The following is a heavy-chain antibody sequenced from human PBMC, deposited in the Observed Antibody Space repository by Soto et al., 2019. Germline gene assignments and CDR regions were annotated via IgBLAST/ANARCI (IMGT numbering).Heavy chain of an antibody. D-gene: IGHD4-17*01. CDR3: VKGGYGDLWYFDL. CDR1: GFRFDDYA. CDR2: ISWNSGSI. Sequence: EVQLVESGGVLVQPVRSLRLSCAASGFRFDDYAMHWVRQAPGKGLEWVSGISWNSGSIVYADSVKGRFTISRDNAKNSLFLQMNSLSAEDTALYYCVKGGYGDLWYFDLWGRGTLVTVSS. J-gene: IGHJ2*01. V-gene: IGHV3-9*01.